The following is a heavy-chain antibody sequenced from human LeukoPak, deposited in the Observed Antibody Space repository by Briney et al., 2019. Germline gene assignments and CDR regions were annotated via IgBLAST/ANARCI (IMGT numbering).Heavy chain of an antibody. J-gene: IGHJ4*02. CDR1: GYTLTELS. V-gene: IGHV1-24*01. Sequence: ASVKVSCKVSGYTLTELSMHWVRQAPGKGLEWMGGFDPEDGETIYAQKFQGRVTMTEDTSTDTAYMELSSLRSEDTAVYYCATGMEWELAFDYWGQGTLVTVPS. CDR3: ATGMEWELAFDY. D-gene: IGHD1-26*01. CDR2: FDPEDGET.